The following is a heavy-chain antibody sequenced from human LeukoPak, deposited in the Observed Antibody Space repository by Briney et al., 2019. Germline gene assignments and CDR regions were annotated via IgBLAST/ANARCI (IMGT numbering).Heavy chain of an antibody. Sequence: GGSLRLSCAVSGFTFSGFWMSWSRQAPGKGLEWVASINSDGSEGYYADVVKGRFTISRDNAKNSLYLQINSLRAEDTAVYYCAKAPDDFWSGYYAHWGQGTLVTVSS. CDR1: GFTFSGFW. V-gene: IGHV3-7*03. CDR2: INSDGSEG. CDR3: AKAPDDFWSGYYAH. J-gene: IGHJ4*02. D-gene: IGHD3-3*01.